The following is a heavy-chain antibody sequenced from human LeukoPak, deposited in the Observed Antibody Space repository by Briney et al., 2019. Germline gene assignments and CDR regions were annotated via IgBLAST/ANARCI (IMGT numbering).Heavy chain of an antibody. CDR1: GGSISSYY. CDR2: IYYSGST. J-gene: IGHJ2*01. Sequence: NPSETLSLTCTVSGGSISSYYWSWIRQPPGKGLEWIGYIYYSGSTNYNPSLKSRVTISVDTSKNQFSLKLSSVTAADTAVYYCARHARSAFRYFDLWGRGTLVTVSS. V-gene: IGHV4-59*08. CDR3: ARHARSAFRYFDL.